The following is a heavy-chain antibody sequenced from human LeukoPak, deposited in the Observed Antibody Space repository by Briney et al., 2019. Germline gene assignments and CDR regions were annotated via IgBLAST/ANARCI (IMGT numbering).Heavy chain of an antibody. CDR3: TTDPPEQQLVRKSDY. CDR2: IKSKTDGGTT. J-gene: IGHJ4*02. V-gene: IGHV3-15*01. D-gene: IGHD6-13*01. CDR1: GFTFSNPW. Sequence: GGSLRLSCAASGFTFSNPWMSWVRQPQGKGLEWVGRIKSKTDGGTTDYAAPVKGRFTISRDDSKNTLYLQMNSLKTEDTAVYYCTTDPPEQQLVRKSDYWGQGTLVTVSS.